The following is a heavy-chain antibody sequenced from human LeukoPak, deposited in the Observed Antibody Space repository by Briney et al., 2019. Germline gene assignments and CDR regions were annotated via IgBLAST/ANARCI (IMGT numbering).Heavy chain of an antibody. CDR1: GFTFTGYY. D-gene: IGHD3-16*01. J-gene: IGHJ1*01. V-gene: IGHV1-2*02. Sequence: ASVKVSCKTSGFTFTGYYVHWVRQAPGQGLEWMGWINLNSGGTTYAQNFQGRVTMTRDTSISTAYMELSRLRSEDTAVYYCARVSEVWVSEYFQHWGQGTLVTVSS. CDR3: ARVSEVWVSEYFQH. CDR2: INLNSGGT.